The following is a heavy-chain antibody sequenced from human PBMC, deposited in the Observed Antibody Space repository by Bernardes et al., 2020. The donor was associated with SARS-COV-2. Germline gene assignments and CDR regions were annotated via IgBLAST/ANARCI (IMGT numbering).Heavy chain of an antibody. CDR3: AHETYCGGDCYSGLFVGLFDY. D-gene: IGHD2-21*02. CDR1: GFSLSTSGVG. V-gene: IGHV2-5*02. J-gene: IGHJ4*02. Sequence: SGPTLVKPTQTLTLTCTFSGFSLSTSGVGVGWIRQPPGKALEWLALIYWDDDKRYSPSLKSRLTITKDTSKNQVVLTMTNMDPVDTATYYCAHETYCGGDCYSGLFVGLFDYWGQGTLVTVSS. CDR2: IYWDDDK.